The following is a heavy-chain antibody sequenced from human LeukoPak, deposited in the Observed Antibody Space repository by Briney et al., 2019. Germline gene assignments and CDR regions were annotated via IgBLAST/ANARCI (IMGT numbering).Heavy chain of an antibody. CDR1: GFTFSSYG. D-gene: IGHD6-13*01. Sequence: PGGSLRLSCAASGFTFSSYGMHWVRQAPGKGLEWVAFIRYDGSNKHYAESVKGRFTISRDNSKNTLYLHMNSLRAEDTAVYYSAKDKDTSSWYFDYWGQGTLVTVSS. J-gene: IGHJ4*02. V-gene: IGHV3-30*02. CDR2: IRYDGSNK. CDR3: AKDKDTSSWYFDY.